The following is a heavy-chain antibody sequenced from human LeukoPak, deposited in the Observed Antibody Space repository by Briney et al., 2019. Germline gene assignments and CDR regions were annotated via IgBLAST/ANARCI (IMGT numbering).Heavy chain of an antibody. D-gene: IGHD6-13*01. Sequence: GGSLRLSCAASGFTFDDYAMHWVRQAPGKGLEWVSGISWNSGSIGYADSVKGRFTISRDNAKNSLYLQMNSLRAEDTALYYCAKDRGSSWLGKSFDYWGQGTLVTVSS. CDR2: ISWNSGSI. V-gene: IGHV3-9*01. CDR3: AKDRGSSWLGKSFDY. CDR1: GFTFDDYA. J-gene: IGHJ4*02.